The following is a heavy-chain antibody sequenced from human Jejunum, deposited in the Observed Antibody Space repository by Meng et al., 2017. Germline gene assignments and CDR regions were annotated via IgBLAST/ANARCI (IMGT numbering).Heavy chain of an antibody. CDR2: INQDGSEK. CDR1: GFTFSKSW. V-gene: IGHV3-7*01. D-gene: IGHD3-10*01. Sequence: GGSLRLSCTASGFTFSKSWMSWVRQAPGKGLEWVANINQDGSEKYYVDSVKGRFTISRDNAKNSLYLQMNSLRAEDTAVYYYARDLLGVIMVRGVIAYSYYGMDVWGQGTTVTVSS. CDR3: ARDLLGVIMVRGVIAYSYYGMDV. J-gene: IGHJ6*02.